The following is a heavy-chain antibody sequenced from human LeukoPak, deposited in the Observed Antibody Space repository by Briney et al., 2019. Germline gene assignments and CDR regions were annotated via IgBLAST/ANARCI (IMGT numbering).Heavy chain of an antibody. D-gene: IGHD4-17*01. Sequence: GGSLRLSCAASGFTFSSYSMNWVRQAPGKGLEWVSYISSSSSTIYYADSVKGRFTISRDNAKNSLYLQMNSLRDEDTAVYYCASPGNYGYGDYVPLDYWGQGTLVTVSS. V-gene: IGHV3-48*02. CDR2: ISSSSSTI. CDR3: ASPGNYGYGDYVPLDY. CDR1: GFTFSSYS. J-gene: IGHJ4*02.